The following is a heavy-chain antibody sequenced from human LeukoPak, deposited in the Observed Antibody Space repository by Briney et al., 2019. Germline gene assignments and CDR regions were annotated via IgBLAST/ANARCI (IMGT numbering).Heavy chain of an antibody. CDR1: GYTFTSYD. J-gene: IGHJ4*02. Sequence: ASVKVSCKASGYTFTSYDINWVRQATGQGLEWMGWMNPNSGNTGYAQKFQGRVTMTRNTSISTAYMGLSSLRSEDTAVYYCARGERGSSAIDYWGQGTLVTVSS. V-gene: IGHV1-8*01. CDR3: ARGERGSSAIDY. D-gene: IGHD6-6*01. CDR2: MNPNSGNT.